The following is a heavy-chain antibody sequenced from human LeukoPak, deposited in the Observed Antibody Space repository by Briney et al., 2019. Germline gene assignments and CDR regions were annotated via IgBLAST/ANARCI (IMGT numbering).Heavy chain of an antibody. Sequence: ASVKVSCKASGYTFTCYYMHWERQAPGQGLEWMGRINPNSGGTNYAQKFQGRVTMTRDTSISTAYMELSRLRSDDTAVYYCARDPPSSYYDILTGRNEGLDYWGQGTLVTVSS. CDR3: ARDPPSSYYDILTGRNEGLDY. V-gene: IGHV1-2*06. D-gene: IGHD3-9*01. CDR2: INPNSGGT. J-gene: IGHJ4*02. CDR1: GYTFTCYY.